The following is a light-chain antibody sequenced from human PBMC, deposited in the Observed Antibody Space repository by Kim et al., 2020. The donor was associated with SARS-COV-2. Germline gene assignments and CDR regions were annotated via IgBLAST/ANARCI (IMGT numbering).Light chain of an antibody. J-gene: IGLJ2*01. CDR3: QAWDSGTAVV. Sequence: SYELTQPPSVSVSPGQTASITCSGDKLGDKYVFWYQQKPGQSPVLVIYQDTKRPSGIPERFSASNSGNTATLTISGTQATDEADYYYQAWDSGTAVVFGGGTQLTVL. CDR2: QDT. CDR1: KLGDKY. V-gene: IGLV3-1*01.